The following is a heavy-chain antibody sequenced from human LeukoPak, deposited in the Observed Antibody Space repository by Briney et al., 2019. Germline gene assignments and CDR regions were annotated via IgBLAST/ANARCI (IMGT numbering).Heavy chain of an antibody. CDR2: ISPGDSNP. V-gene: IGHV5-51*01. CDR3: ARHTRFLGNDY. D-gene: IGHD3-3*01. CDR1: GYNFTGYW. Sequence: GESLKISCKSSGYNFTGYWIGWVRRKPGKGLEWMGIISPGDSNPRYSPPFQGQVTISADKSITTAYLQWSSLKATDTAIYYCARHTRFLGNDYWGQGTLVTVSS. J-gene: IGHJ4*02.